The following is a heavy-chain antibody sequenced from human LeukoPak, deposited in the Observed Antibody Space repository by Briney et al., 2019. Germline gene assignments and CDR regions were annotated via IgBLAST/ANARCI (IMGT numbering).Heavy chain of an antibody. CDR2: IYTSGST. J-gene: IGHJ6*03. CDR3: ARKGENYYMVV. V-gene: IGHV4-4*07. Sequence: SETLSLTCTVSGSFFGDYYWSWIRQPAWRELEWIGRIYTSGSTNYNPSLKSQVTMSVDTSKNQFSLKLSSVTAADTALYYFARKGENYYMVVWGKGTTVTVSS. CDR1: GSFFGDYY. D-gene: IGHD3-16*01.